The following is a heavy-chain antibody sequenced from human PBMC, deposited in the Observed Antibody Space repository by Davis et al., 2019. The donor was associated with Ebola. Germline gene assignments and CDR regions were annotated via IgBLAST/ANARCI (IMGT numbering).Heavy chain of an antibody. CDR3: ARGTRTIFGVVVSPNWFDP. Sequence: GSLRLSCAVYGGSFSGYYWSWIRQPPGKGLEWIGEINHSGSTNYNPSLKSRVTISVDTSKNQFSLKLSSVTAADTAVYYCARGTRTIFGVVVSPNWFDPWGQGTLVTVSS. CDR2: INHSGST. CDR1: GGSFSGYY. D-gene: IGHD3-3*01. J-gene: IGHJ5*02. V-gene: IGHV4-34*01.